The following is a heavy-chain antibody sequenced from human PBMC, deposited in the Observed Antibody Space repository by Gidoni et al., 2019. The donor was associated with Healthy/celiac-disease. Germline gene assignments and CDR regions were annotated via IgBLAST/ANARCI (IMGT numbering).Heavy chain of an antibody. CDR2: FDPEDGET. CDR3: ATARSGWSHWYFDL. Sequence: QVQLVQSGAEVKKPGASVKVPCKVSVSTLTELSMHWVRQAPGKGLEWMGVFDPEDGETIYAQKFQGRVTMTEDTSTDTAYMELSSLRSEDTAVYYCATARSGWSHWYFDLWGRGTLVTVSS. J-gene: IGHJ2*01. CDR1: VSTLTELS. V-gene: IGHV1-24*01. D-gene: IGHD6-19*01.